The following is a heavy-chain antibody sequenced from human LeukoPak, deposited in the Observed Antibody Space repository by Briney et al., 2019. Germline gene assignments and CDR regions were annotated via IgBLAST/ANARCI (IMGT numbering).Heavy chain of an antibody. J-gene: IGHJ4*02. V-gene: IGHV3-43D*04. CDR3: ASTYYDFWSGPPHY. CDR2: ISWGGGST. CDR1: GFTFDDYA. D-gene: IGHD3-3*01. Sequence: PGGSLRLSCAASGFTFDDYAMHWVRQAPGKGLEWVSLISWGGGSTYYADSVKGRFTISRDNSKNSLYLQMNSLRAEDTALYYCASTYYDFWSGPPHYWGQGTLVTVSS.